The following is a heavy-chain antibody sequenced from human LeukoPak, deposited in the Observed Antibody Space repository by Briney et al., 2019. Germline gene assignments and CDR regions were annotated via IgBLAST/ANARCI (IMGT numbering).Heavy chain of an antibody. D-gene: IGHD6-19*01. CDR2: INWNSDTR. J-gene: IGHJ5*02. V-gene: IGHV3-9*01. CDR3: AKDVDESVAGNNWFDP. Sequence: PGRSLRLSCAASGFTFDDFAMHWVRQAPGKGLEWVSGINWNSDTRAYADSVKGRFTISRDNAKNFVYLQMSGLRAEDTAFYYCAKDVDESVAGNNWFDPWGQGTLVTVSS. CDR1: GFTFDDFA.